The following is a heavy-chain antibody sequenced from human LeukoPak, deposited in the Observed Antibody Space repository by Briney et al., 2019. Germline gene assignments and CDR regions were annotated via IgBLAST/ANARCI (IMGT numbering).Heavy chain of an antibody. J-gene: IGHJ4*02. CDR3: ARRHDYDLYFDY. D-gene: IGHD4-17*01. CDR2: IYHSGST. CDR1: GYSISSGYY. V-gene: IGHV4-38-2*02. Sequence: PSETLSFTCTVSGYSISSGYYWGWLRQPPGKGLEWIGSIYHSGSTYYNPSLKSRVTISVDTSKNQFSLKLSSVTAADTAVYYCARRHDYDLYFDYWGQGTLVTVSS.